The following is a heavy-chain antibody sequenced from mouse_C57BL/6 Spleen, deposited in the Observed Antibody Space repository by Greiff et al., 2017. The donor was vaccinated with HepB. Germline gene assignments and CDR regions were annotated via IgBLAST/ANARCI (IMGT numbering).Heavy chain of an antibody. CDR2: IDPSDSYT. J-gene: IGHJ1*03. D-gene: IGHD1-1*02. Sequence: VQLQQPGAELVKPGASVKLSCKASGYTFTSYWMQWVKQRPGQGLEWIGEIDPSDSYTNYNQKFKGKATLTVDTSSSTAYMQLSSLTSEDSAVYYCARRNYGYWYFDVWGTGTTVTVSS. CDR1: GYTFTSYW. CDR3: ARRNYGYWYFDV. V-gene: IGHV1-50*01.